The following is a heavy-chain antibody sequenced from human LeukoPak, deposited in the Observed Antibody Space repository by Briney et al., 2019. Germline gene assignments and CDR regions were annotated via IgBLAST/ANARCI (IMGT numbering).Heavy chain of an antibody. J-gene: IGHJ3*02. V-gene: IGHV3-30*04. Sequence: GGSLRLSCAASGFTFTSYAFHWVRQAPGKGLEWVTVISHDDKNRYYADSVKGRFTISRDNSKNSVYLQMNSLRAEDTAVYYCARDEYCGGDCYAFDIWGQGTMVTVSS. D-gene: IGHD2-21*02. CDR3: ARDEYCGGDCYAFDI. CDR2: ISHDDKNR. CDR1: GFTFTSYA.